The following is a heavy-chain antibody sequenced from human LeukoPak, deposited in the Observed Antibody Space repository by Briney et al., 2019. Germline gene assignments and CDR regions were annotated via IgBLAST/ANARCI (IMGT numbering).Heavy chain of an antibody. J-gene: IGHJ6*02. D-gene: IGHD3-16*01. V-gene: IGHV1-69*04. CDR3: ARVYSPGGTYVDKINGMDV. CDR2: IIPILGIA. Sequence: SVKVSCKASGGTFSSYAISWVRQAPGQGLEWMGRIIPILGIANYAQKFQGRVTITADKSTSTAYMELSSLRSEDTAVYYCARVYSPGGTYVDKINGMDVWGQGTTVTVSS. CDR1: GGTFSSYA.